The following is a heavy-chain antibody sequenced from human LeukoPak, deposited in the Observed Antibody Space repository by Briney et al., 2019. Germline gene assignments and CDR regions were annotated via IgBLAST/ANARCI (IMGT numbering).Heavy chain of an antibody. J-gene: IGHJ4*02. Sequence: GGSLRLSCAASGFTFSRYGMHWVRQAPGKGLEWVAVISYDGSNKYYADSVKGRFTISRDNSKNTLYLQMNSLRAEDTAVYYCAKSGGVTTTLGYWGQGTLVTVSS. CDR1: GFTFSRYG. CDR3: AKSGGVTTTLGY. CDR2: ISYDGSNK. V-gene: IGHV3-30*18. D-gene: IGHD4-17*01.